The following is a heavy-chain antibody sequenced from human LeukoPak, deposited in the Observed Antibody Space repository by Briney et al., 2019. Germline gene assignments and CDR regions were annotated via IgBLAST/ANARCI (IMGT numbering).Heavy chain of an antibody. CDR3: ARIYYYGSGSYLYYMDV. D-gene: IGHD3-10*01. CDR2: IYYSGST. CDR1: GGSISSYY. V-gene: IGHV4-59*01. Sequence: KPSETLSLTCTVSGGSISSYYWRWIRQPPGKGLVWIGYIYYSGSTNYNPSLKSRVTISVDTSKIQFSLKLSSVTAADTAVYYCARIYYYGSGSYLYYMDVWGKGTTVTVSS. J-gene: IGHJ6*03.